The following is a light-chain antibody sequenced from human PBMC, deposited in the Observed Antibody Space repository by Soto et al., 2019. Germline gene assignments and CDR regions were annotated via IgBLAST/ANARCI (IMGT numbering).Light chain of an antibody. J-gene: IGKJ4*01. V-gene: IGKV3-15*01. CDR2: DAS. CDR3: QQYNNLPFT. Sequence: EIVMTQSPATLSVSPGERATISCRASQSFSSSLAWYQQKPGQAPRLLIYDASARATGISARFSGSGSGTEFTLTISSLQSEDFAVYYCQQYNNLPFTFGRGTKLEI. CDR1: QSFSSS.